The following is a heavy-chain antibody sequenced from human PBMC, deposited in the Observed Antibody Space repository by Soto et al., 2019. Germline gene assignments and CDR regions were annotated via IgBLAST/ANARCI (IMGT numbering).Heavy chain of an antibody. J-gene: IGHJ6*02. Sequence: SEALSLTGASSEDSVSSNGAAWNWIRQSPSRGLEWLGRTYYKSGWNNDYALSVKSRMTINPDTSKNQVSLHLDSVTPEDTAVYYCAGVTWFRGLDVWGQATSVTVSS. CDR3: AGVTWFRGLDV. CDR2: TYYKSGWNN. D-gene: IGHD3-10*01. CDR1: EDSVSSNGAA. V-gene: IGHV6-1*01.